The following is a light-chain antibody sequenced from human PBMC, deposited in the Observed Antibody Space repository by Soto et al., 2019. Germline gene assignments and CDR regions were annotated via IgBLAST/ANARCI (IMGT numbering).Light chain of an antibody. CDR3: QQYYSYPPWT. Sequence: DIQMTQSPSCLSASVGDRVTITCRASQSISSYLNWYQQKPGKAPKLLIYAASSLQSGVPPRFSGSGSGTDFTLTISCLQSEDFATYYCQQYYSYPPWTFGQGTKVDI. CDR2: AAS. J-gene: IGKJ1*01. CDR1: QSISSY. V-gene: IGKV1-39*01.